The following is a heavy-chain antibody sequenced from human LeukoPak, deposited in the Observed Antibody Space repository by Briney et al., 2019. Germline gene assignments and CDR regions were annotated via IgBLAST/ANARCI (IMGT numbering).Heavy chain of an antibody. CDR2: IYYTGNS. CDR3: ARGGGGWRHYFDS. D-gene: IGHD2-15*01. Sequence: SETLSLTCTVSGGSISSYYCSWIRQPPGKGLEWIGYIYYTGNSNYHPSLQSRVSVSVDKSKNQFSLKLRFVTAADTAVYYCARGGGGWRHYFDSWGQGTQVAVSS. J-gene: IGHJ4*02. V-gene: IGHV4-59*01. CDR1: GGSISSYY.